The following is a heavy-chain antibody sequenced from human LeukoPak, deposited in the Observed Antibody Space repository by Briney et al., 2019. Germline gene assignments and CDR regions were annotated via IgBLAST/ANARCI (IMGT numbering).Heavy chain of an antibody. V-gene: IGHV3-64*01. J-gene: IGHJ4*02. CDR2: ISSNGGST. CDR3: ARDPEKYYYGSGSSNN. Sequence: GGSLRLSCAASGFTFSSYAMHWVRQAPGKGLEYVSAISSNGGSTYYANSVKGRFTISRDNSKNTLYLQMGSLRAEDMAVYYCARDPEKYYYGSGSSNNWGQGTLVTVSS. CDR1: GFTFSSYA. D-gene: IGHD3-10*01.